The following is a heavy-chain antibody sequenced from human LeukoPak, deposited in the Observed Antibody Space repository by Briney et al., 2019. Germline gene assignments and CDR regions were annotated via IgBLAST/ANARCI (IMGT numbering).Heavy chain of an antibody. Sequence: PGGPLRLSCAASGFTFSSYSMNWVRQAPGKGLEWVSYISSSSSTIYYADSVKGRFTISRDNAKNSLYLQMNSLRAEDTAVYYCARGNSNYDFWSGYYTGADYWGQGTLVTVSS. V-gene: IGHV3-48*01. J-gene: IGHJ4*02. CDR2: ISSSSSTI. D-gene: IGHD3-3*01. CDR3: ARGNSNYDFWSGYYTGADY. CDR1: GFTFSSYS.